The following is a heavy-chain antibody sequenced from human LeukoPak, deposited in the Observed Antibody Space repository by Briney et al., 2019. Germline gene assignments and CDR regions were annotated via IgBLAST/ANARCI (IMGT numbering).Heavy chain of an antibody. Sequence: GGSLGLSCATSEFTFSSYAMSWVRQAPGKGLEWVSGIGASGGSTYYADSVKGRFTISRDNSKNTLYLQMNSLRTEDTAVYYCAKAEGYDILTGLDYWGQGTLVTVSS. CDR2: IGASGGST. V-gene: IGHV3-23*01. J-gene: IGHJ4*02. D-gene: IGHD3-9*01. CDR1: EFTFSSYA. CDR3: AKAEGYDILTGLDY.